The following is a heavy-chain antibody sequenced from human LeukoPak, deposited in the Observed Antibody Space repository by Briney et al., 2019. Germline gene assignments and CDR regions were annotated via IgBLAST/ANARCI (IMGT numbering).Heavy chain of an antibody. CDR2: IKQDGSEK. CDR3: ARSDDFWSGYSRQDAFDI. Sequence: GGSLRLSCAASGFTFSSYWMSWVRQAPGKGLEWVAYIKQDGSEKYYVDSVKGRFTISRDNAKNSLYLQMNSLRAEDTAVYYCARSDDFWSGYSRQDAFDIWGQGTMVTVSS. J-gene: IGHJ3*02. CDR1: GFTFSSYW. D-gene: IGHD3-3*01. V-gene: IGHV3-7*01.